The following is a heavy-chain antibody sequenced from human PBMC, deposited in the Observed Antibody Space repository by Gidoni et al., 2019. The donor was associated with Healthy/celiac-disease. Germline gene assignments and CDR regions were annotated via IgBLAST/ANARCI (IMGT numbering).Heavy chain of an antibody. J-gene: IGHJ5*02. CDR2: IIPIFGTA. V-gene: IGHV1-69*01. CDR1: GATFSSYA. D-gene: IGHD3-16*01. CDR3: ARDWGGISPNWFDP. Sequence: QVQLAQSGAEVKKPGSPVKVSCKASGATFSSYAISWVRQAPGQGLEWMGGIIPIFGTANYAQKFQGRVTITADESTSTAYMELSSLRSEDTAVYYCARDWGGISPNWFDPWGQGTLVTVSS.